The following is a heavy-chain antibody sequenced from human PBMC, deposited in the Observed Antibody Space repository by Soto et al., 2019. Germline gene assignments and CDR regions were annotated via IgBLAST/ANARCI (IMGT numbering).Heavy chain of an antibody. CDR2: ISSSSTST. CDR3: ARDTRGIYGGTSYGWLDP. Sequence: EVQLVESGGGLVKPGGSLRLSCAASGFTFSDYNMNWVRQAPGKGLEWVSSISSSSTSTYYADSVRGRFTISRDNAENSLYLQMNSLRAEDTAVYHCARDTRGIYGGTSYGWLDPWGQGNLVTVSS. D-gene: IGHD2-15*01. CDR1: GFTFSDYN. V-gene: IGHV3-21*01. J-gene: IGHJ5*02.